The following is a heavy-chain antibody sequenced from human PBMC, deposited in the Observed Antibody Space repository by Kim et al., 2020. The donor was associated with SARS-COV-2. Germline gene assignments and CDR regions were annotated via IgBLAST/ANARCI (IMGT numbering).Heavy chain of an antibody. Sequence: SETLSLTCAVYGGSFSGYYWSWIRQPPGKGLEWVGEINQSGGTNYNPSLKSRVTISVDTSKNQFSLKLSSVTAADTAGFYCAGIGWQLVISGEYYYYGM. J-gene: IGHJ6*01. CDR1: GGSFSGYY. CDR2: INQSGGT. V-gene: IGHV4-34*01. CDR3: AGIGWQLVISGEYYYYGM. D-gene: IGHD6-13*01.